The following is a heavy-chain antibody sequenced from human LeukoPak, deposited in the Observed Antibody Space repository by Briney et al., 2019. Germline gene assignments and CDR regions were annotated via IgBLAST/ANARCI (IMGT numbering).Heavy chain of an antibody. J-gene: IGHJ4*02. D-gene: IGHD3-10*01. Sequence: SETLPVTRTVSGGSINNGGYYWSWIRQHPGKGLESIGYISYSGSTYYNPSLASRVTISVDTSKNQFSLKLSSVTAADTAVYYCARLAGFGELFIHDDYWGQRTPV. V-gene: IGHV4-31*03. CDR3: ARLAGFGELFIHDDY. CDR2: ISYSGST. CDR1: GGSINNGGYY.